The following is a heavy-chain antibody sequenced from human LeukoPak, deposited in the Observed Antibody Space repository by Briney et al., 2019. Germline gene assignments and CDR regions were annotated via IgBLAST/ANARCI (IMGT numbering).Heavy chain of an antibody. CDR3: ASLEMATISFDY. V-gene: IGHV1-69*01. Sequence: VASVKVSCKASGGTFSSYPISWVRQAPGQGLEWMGGIIPIFGTANYAQKFQGRVTITADESTSTAYMELSSLRYEDTAVYYCASLEMATISFDYWGQGTLVTVSS. CDR1: GGTFSSYP. CDR2: IIPIFGTA. D-gene: IGHD5-24*01. J-gene: IGHJ4*02.